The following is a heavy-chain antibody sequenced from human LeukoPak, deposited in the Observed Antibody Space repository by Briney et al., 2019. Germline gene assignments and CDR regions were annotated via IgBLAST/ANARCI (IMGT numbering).Heavy chain of an antibody. V-gene: IGHV4-59*01. Sequence: SETLSLTCTVSGGSISSYYWSWIRQPPGKGLKWIGYIYYSGSTNYNPSLKSRVTISVDTSKNQFSLKLSSVTAADTAVYYCARGPLSGGGTTEYWGQGTLVTVSS. CDR1: GGSISSYY. CDR3: ARGPLSGGGTTEY. D-gene: IGHD1-7*01. J-gene: IGHJ4*02. CDR2: IYYSGST.